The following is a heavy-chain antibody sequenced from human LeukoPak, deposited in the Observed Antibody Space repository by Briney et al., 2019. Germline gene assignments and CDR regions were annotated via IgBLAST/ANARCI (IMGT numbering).Heavy chain of an antibody. V-gene: IGHV4-4*07. Sequence: SETLSLTCTVSGGSITGYYWTWIRQPAEKGLEWIGRIYTSDNTIYNPSLRSRVTMSVDTSKNQFSLKLSSVTAADTAVYYCARHGKRGYFDWLLKDNWFDPWGQGTLVTVSS. D-gene: IGHD3-9*01. CDR3: ARHGKRGYFDWLLKDNWFDP. CDR2: IYTSDNT. J-gene: IGHJ5*02. CDR1: GGSITGYY.